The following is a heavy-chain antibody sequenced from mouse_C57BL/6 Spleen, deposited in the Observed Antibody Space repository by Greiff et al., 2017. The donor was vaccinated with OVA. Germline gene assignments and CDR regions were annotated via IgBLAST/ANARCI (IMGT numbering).Heavy chain of an antibody. CDR1: GFNIKDYY. Sequence: EVQLQQSGAELVRPGASVKLSCTASGFNIKDYYMHWVKQRPEQGLEWIGRIDPEDGDTEYAPKFQGKATMTADTSSNTAYLQLSSLTSEDTAVYYCTPYYYGSSYENYYAMDYWGQGTSVTVSS. V-gene: IGHV14-1*01. CDR2: IDPEDGDT. D-gene: IGHD1-1*01. J-gene: IGHJ4*01. CDR3: TPYYYGSSYENYYAMDY.